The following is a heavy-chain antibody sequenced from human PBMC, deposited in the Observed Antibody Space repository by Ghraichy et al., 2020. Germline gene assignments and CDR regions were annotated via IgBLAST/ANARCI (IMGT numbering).Heavy chain of an antibody. V-gene: IGHV3-23*01. J-gene: IGHJ3*02. D-gene: IGHD6-19*01. Sequence: GGSLRLSCAASGFTFSSYAMSWVRQAPGKGLEWVSAISGSGGSTYYADSVKGRFTISRDNSKNTLYLQMNSLRAEDTAVYYCAKGRLGDTYSSGWYAVSGAFDIWGQGTMVTVSS. CDR2: ISGSGGST. CDR3: AKGRLGDTYSSGWYAVSGAFDI. CDR1: GFTFSSYA.